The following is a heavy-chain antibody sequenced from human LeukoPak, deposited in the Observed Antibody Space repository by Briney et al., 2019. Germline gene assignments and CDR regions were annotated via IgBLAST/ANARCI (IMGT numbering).Heavy chain of an antibody. D-gene: IGHD3-10*01. V-gene: IGHV1-2*02. J-gene: IGHJ5*02. Sequence: ASVKVSCKASGYTFTGYYMHWVRQAPGQGLEWMGWINPNSGGTNYAQKFQGRVTMTRDTSISTAYMELSRLRSDDTAVYYCARGDPNYYGSGSYYNGGDWFDPWGQGTLVTVSS. CDR1: GYTFTGYY. CDR2: INPNSGGT. CDR3: ARGDPNYYGSGSYYNGGDWFDP.